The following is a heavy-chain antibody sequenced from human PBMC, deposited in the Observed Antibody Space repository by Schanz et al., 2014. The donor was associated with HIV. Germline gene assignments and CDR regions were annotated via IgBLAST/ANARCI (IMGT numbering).Heavy chain of an antibody. CDR3: TRDGGCSGTACYGYGMDV. CDR2: ISSSSSTI. Sequence: EVQLVESGGGVVQPGRSLRLSCAASGFTFSSYSMNWVRQAPGKGLEWVSYISSSSSTIYYADSVKGRFTISRDNAKNSMYLQMNSLREEDTAVYYCTRDGGCSGTACYGYGMDVWGQGTTVTVSS. V-gene: IGHV3-48*02. D-gene: IGHD2-2*01. J-gene: IGHJ6*02. CDR1: GFTFSSYS.